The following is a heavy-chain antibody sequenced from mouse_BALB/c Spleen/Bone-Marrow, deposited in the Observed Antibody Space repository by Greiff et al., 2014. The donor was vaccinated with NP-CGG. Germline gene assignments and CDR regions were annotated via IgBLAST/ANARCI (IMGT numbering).Heavy chain of an antibody. V-gene: IGHV1-54*01. Sequence: VQLQQSGAELVRPGTSVKVSCKASGYAFTNYLIEWIKKRPGQGLEWIGVINPGSGGTNYNEKFKDKATLTADKSSSTAYMQLSSLTSDDSAVYFCARGDLYYGNLYAMDYWGQGTSVTVSS. J-gene: IGHJ4*01. CDR1: GYAFTNYL. CDR3: ARGDLYYGNLYAMDY. D-gene: IGHD2-1*01. CDR2: INPGSGGT.